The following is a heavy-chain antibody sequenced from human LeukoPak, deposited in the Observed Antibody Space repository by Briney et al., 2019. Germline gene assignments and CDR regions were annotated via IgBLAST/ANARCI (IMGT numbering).Heavy chain of an antibody. V-gene: IGHV4-59*12. J-gene: IGHJ4*02. CDR1: GDSISTYY. CDR3: ARGGLRGYSYGQRFDY. CDR2: IYYSGST. D-gene: IGHD5-18*01. Sequence: SETLSLTCNVSGDSISTYYWSWIRQPPGKGLDWIGLIYYSGSTDYNPSLMSRVTISVDTSKNQFSLRLSSVTAADTAVYYCARGGLRGYSYGQRFDYWGQGILVTVSS.